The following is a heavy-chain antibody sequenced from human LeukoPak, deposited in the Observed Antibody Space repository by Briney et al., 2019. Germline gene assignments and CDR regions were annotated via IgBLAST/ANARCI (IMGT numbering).Heavy chain of an antibody. CDR1: GYSISSGYY. D-gene: IGHD3-3*01. CDR2: IYHSGST. V-gene: IGHV4-38-2*01. Sequence: SSETLSLTCAVSGYSISSGYYWGWIRPPPGKGLEWIGIIYHSGSTYYNPSLKSRVTISVDTSKNQFSLKLSSVTAADTAVYYCARAMYYDFWSGYPNFDYWGQGTLVTVSS. CDR3: ARAMYYDFWSGYPNFDY. J-gene: IGHJ4*02.